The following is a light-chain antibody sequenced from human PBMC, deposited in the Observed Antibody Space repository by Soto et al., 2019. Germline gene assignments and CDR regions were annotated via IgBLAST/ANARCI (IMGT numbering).Light chain of an antibody. V-gene: IGLV2-23*01. Sequence: QSVLTQPASVSGSPGQSITISCTGTSTDVDSYNLVSWYQQHPGKAPKLMIYEATKRPSGVSNRFSGSIYGNTASLSISGLQAEDEADYYCCSYADSTTSFVGGTKLTVL. CDR2: EAT. CDR1: STDVDSYNL. J-gene: IGLJ2*01. CDR3: CSYADSTTS.